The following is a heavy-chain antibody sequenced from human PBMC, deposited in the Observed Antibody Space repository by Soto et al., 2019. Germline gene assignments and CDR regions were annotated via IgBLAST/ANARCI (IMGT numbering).Heavy chain of an antibody. V-gene: IGHV1-2*06. CDR2: IYGNSADI. D-gene: IGHD2-15*01. CDR3: ARELQRGLDD. Sequence: QVQLVQSGAEVKNPGASVKVSCKASGYTLTGYFMHWVRQAPGQGPEWMGRIYGNSADIIYAQRFQSRVIMTADTSINTSYMVLSGFSSEDTADYYCARELQRGLDDWGQGTTVTVSS. J-gene: IGHJ6*02. CDR1: GYTLTGYF.